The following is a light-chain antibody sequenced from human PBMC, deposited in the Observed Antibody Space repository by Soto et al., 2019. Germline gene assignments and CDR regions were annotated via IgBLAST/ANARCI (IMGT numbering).Light chain of an antibody. CDR3: QQYNSYSWT. Sequence: MTQSPDTLSGSVGDRVTITCRASQSISSWLAWYQQKPGKAPKLLIYDASSLESGVPSRFSGSGSGTEFTLTISSLQPDDFATYYCQQYNSYSWTFGQGTKVDIK. V-gene: IGKV1-5*01. CDR1: QSISSW. CDR2: DAS. J-gene: IGKJ1*01.